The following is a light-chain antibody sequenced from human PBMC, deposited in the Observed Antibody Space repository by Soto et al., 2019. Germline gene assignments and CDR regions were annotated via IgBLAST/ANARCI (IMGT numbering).Light chain of an antibody. Sequence: ETVLTQSPGTLSLSPGERATLFCRASRSVSASYLAWYQQKPGQAPRLLIYGASSRATGIPDRFSGSGSGTDFTFTISRLEPEDFAVYYCQQYGSSPPSWTFGQGTKVELK. J-gene: IGKJ1*01. CDR2: GAS. CDR3: QQYGSSPPSWT. CDR1: RSVSASY. V-gene: IGKV3-20*01.